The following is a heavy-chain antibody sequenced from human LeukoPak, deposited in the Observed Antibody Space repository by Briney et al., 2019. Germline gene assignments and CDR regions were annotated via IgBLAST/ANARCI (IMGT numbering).Heavy chain of an antibody. Sequence: PGGSLRLSCAASGFTVSSNYMSWVRQAPGKGLEWVSVIYSGGSTYYADSVKGRFTISRDNSKNTLYLQMNSLRAEDTAVYYCARETSGADDAFDIWGQGTMVTVSS. CDR2: IYSGGST. CDR3: ARETSGADDAFDI. CDR1: GFTVSSNY. J-gene: IGHJ3*02. V-gene: IGHV3-66*01. D-gene: IGHD1-26*01.